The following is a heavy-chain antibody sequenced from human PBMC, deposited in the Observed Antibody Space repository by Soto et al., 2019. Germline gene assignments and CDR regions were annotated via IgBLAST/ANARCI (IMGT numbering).Heavy chain of an antibody. Sequence: GGSLRLSCAASGFTVSSNYMSWVRQAPGKGLEWVSVIYSGGSTYYADYVKGRFTISRDNSKNTLYLQMNSLRAEYTAVYYCARDRYDFWSWGMDVWGQGTTVTVSS. CDR3: ARDRYDFWSWGMDV. CDR2: IYSGGST. D-gene: IGHD3-3*01. J-gene: IGHJ6*02. CDR1: GFTVSSNY. V-gene: IGHV3-53*01.